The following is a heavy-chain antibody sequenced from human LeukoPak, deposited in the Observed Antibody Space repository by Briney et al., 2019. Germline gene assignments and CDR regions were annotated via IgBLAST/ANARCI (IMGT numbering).Heavy chain of an antibody. D-gene: IGHD3-22*01. Sequence: ASVKVSCKASGYTFTSYGIGWVRQAPGQGLEWMGWISAYNGNTNYAQKLQGRVTMTTGTSTSTAYMELRSLRSDDTAVYYCARDYYDSSGPPVDSWGQGTLVTVSS. CDR2: ISAYNGNT. CDR1: GYTFTSYG. CDR3: ARDYYDSSGPPVDS. V-gene: IGHV1-18*01. J-gene: IGHJ4*02.